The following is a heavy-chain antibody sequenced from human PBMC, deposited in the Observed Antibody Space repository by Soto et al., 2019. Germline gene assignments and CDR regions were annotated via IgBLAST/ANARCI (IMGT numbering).Heavy chain of an antibody. D-gene: IGHD1-26*01. V-gene: IGHV3-7*03. CDR1: GFTFSTYW. Sequence: GGSLRLSCAASGFTFSTYWMSWVRQAPGKGLEWVANIKQDGSDKYYVDSVKGRFTISRDNAKNSLDLHMNSLRAEDTAVYYCASAPWHTLGNWGQGTLVTVSS. CDR2: IKQDGSDK. J-gene: IGHJ4*02. CDR3: ASAPWHTLGN.